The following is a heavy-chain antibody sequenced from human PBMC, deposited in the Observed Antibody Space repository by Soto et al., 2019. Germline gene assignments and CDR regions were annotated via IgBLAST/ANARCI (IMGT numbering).Heavy chain of an antibody. D-gene: IGHD6-6*01. Sequence: EVQLLESGGGLVQPGGSLRLSCAASGFTFSSYDMSWVRQAPGKGLEWVSVISGSDDSTYYEDSVKGRFTISRDNSKNTLYLQMNSPRAEDTAVYYCAKRSSSSTFHYWCQGTLVTVSS. CDR2: ISGSDDST. J-gene: IGHJ4*02. V-gene: IGHV3-23*01. CDR3: AKRSSSSTFHY. CDR1: GFTFSSYD.